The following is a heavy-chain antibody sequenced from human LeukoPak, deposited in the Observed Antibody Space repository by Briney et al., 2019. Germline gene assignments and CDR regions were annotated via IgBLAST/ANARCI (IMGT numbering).Heavy chain of an antibody. D-gene: IGHD6-13*01. CDR1: GFTVNSNY. CDR2: LYSGGGT. CDR3: ARALPAAGTWTWFDP. Sequence: PGGSLRLSCAASGFTVNSNYLSWVRQAPGKGLEWASTLYSGGGTYYADSVRGRFTISRDSSKNTLYLQMNSLRVEDTAVYYCARALPAAGTWTWFDPWGQGTLVTVSS. V-gene: IGHV3-53*01. J-gene: IGHJ5*02.